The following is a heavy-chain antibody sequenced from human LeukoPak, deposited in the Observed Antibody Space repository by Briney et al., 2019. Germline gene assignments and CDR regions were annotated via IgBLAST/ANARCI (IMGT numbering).Heavy chain of an antibody. CDR3: ASTVDSSSWPTFDY. V-gene: IGHV1-18*01. J-gene: IGHJ4*02. CDR1: GYTFTSYG. CDR2: INPSGGNT. Sequence: ASVKVSCKASGYTFTSYGISWVRQAPGQGLEWMGMINPSGGNTNYAQNFQGRVTMTTDTSTSTAYMELRSLRSDDTAVYYCASTVDSSSWPTFDYWGQGTLVTVSS. D-gene: IGHD6-13*01.